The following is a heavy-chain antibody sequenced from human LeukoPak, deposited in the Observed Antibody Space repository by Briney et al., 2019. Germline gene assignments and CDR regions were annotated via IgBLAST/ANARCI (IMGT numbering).Heavy chain of an antibody. J-gene: IGHJ4*02. V-gene: IGHV3-48*01. D-gene: IGHD2-15*01. CDR2: ISSSSSTI. CDR3: ARERYCSGGSCKHRPFDY. Sequence: GGSLRLSCAASGFTFSSYSMNWVRPAPGKGLAWVSYISSSSSTIYYADSVKGRFTISRDNAKNSLYLQMNSLRAEDTAVYYCARERYCSGGSCKHRPFDYWGQGTLVTVSS. CDR1: GFTFSSYS.